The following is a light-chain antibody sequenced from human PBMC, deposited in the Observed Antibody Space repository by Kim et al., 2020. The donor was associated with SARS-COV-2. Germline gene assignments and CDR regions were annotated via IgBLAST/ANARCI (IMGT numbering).Light chain of an antibody. J-gene: IGKJ1*01. CDR1: QSVSDSN. V-gene: IGKV3-20*01. CDR2: GAS. CDR3: QQYGYSPWT. Sequence: EIVLTQSPGTLSLSPGVRATLSCRASQSVSDSNLAWYQHKPGRAPRLLIYGASTRATGIPDRFSGSGSGTDFTLTINRLEPEDFAMYYCQQYGYSPWTFGQGTKVDIK.